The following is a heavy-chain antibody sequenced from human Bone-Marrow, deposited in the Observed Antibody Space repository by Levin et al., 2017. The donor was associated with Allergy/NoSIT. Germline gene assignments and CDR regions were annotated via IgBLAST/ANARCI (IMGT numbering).Heavy chain of an antibody. CDR1: GFTFSSYG. D-gene: IGHD6-13*01. J-gene: IGHJ4*02. V-gene: IGHV3-30*18. CDR3: AKDPSSSWFPSFDY. Sequence: GGSLRLSCAASGFTFSSYGMHWVRQAPGKGLEWVAVISYDGSNKYYADSVKGRFTISRDNSKNTLYLQMNTLRPEDTAVYYCAKDPSSSWFPSFDYWGQGTLVTVSS. CDR2: ISYDGSNK.